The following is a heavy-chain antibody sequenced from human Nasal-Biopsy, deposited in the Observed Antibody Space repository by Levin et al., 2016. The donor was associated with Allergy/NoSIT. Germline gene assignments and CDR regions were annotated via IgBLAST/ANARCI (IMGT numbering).Heavy chain of an antibody. D-gene: IGHD3-16*01. V-gene: IGHV4-30-2*01. CDR3: ARTERGGYFFDS. CDR2: IYHTGNT. CDR1: GGSISSDPYS. Sequence: SETLSLTCAVSGGSISSDPYSWSWIRQPPGKGLEWIGYIYHTGNTFYNPSLGSRVTMSVDRSKIQFSLILTSLTAADTAVYYCARTERGGYFFDSWGQGTLVTVSS. J-gene: IGHJ4*02.